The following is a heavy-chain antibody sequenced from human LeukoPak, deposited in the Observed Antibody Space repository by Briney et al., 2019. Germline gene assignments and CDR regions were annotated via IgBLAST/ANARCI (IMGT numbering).Heavy chain of an antibody. V-gene: IGHV3-15*01. J-gene: IGHJ4*02. CDR1: GFSFSNAW. D-gene: IGHD4-17*01. CDR3: AAVSVDYGDSSFDF. Sequence: GGSLRLSCAASGFSFSNAWMSWVRQPPGKGLEWVGRIKSKTDGGTTDYAEPVKGRFTISRDDSKNTLCLQMNFLKTEDTALYYCAAVSVDYGDSSFDFWGQGTLVTVSS. CDR2: IKSKTDGGTT.